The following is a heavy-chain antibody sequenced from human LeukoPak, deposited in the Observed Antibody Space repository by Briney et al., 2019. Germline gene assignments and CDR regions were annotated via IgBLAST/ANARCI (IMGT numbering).Heavy chain of an antibody. CDR2: ISAYNGNT. D-gene: IGHD1-1*01. J-gene: IGHJ5*02. V-gene: IGHV1-18*01. CDR1: GGTFSSYA. Sequence: ASVKVSCKASGGTFSSYAISWVRQAPGQGLEWMGWISAYNGNTNYAQKLQGRVTMTTDTSTSTAYMELSRLRSDDTAVYYCARELGTPSRPEDWFDPWGQGTLVAVSS. CDR3: ARELGTPSRPEDWFDP.